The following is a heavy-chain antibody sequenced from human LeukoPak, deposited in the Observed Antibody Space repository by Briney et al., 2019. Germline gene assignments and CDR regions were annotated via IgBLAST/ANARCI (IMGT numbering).Heavy chain of an antibody. V-gene: IGHV3-30*18. CDR3: AKAGYSGYDFDY. Sequence: GGSLRLSCAASGFTFSSYAMSWVRQAPGKGLEWVAVISHDGSNKYYADSVKGRFTISRDNSKNTLYLQMNSLRAEDTAVYYCAKAGYSGYDFDYWGQGTLVTVSS. CDR1: GFTFSSYA. CDR2: ISHDGSNK. J-gene: IGHJ4*02. D-gene: IGHD5-12*01.